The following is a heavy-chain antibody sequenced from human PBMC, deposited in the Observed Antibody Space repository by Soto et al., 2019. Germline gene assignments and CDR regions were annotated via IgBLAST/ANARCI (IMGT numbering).Heavy chain of an antibody. V-gene: IGHV1-69*13. CDR1: GGTFSSYA. Sequence: ASVKVSCKASGGTFSSYAISWVRQAPGQGLEWMGGIIPIFGTANYAQKFQGRVTITADESTSTAYMELSSLRSEDTAVYYCARAQGYTRSYYYGMDVWGQGPTVTVAS. CDR3: ARAQGYTRSYYYGMDV. J-gene: IGHJ6*02. D-gene: IGHD3-16*02. CDR2: IIPIFGTA.